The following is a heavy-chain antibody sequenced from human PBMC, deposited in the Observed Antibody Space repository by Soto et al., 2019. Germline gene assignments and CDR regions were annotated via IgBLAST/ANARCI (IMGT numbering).Heavy chain of an antibody. CDR1: GFTFATYA. CDR2: IGGGDDDR. J-gene: IGHJ3*01. Sequence: EVQLLESGGGLVQPGGSLRLSCTASGFTFATYAMSWVRQAPGKGLEWVSGIGGGDDDRYYADSVKGRFTISRDNSQNMMFLQMNSLRADDTAVYYCAKDRMSYTSVWDPFDVWGQGTMVTVSS. D-gene: IGHD3-16*01. V-gene: IGHV3-23*01. CDR3: AKDRMSYTSVWDPFDV.